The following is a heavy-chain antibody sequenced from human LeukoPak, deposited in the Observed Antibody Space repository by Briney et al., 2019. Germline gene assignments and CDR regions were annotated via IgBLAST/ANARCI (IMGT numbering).Heavy chain of an antibody. V-gene: IGHV3-21*04. J-gene: IGHJ5*02. Sequence: GGSLRLSCAASGFTFSSYSMNWVRQAPGKGLEWVSSIDRSSTYTSYADSLKGRFTISRHDSKNTVYLQMNSLKVEDTAVYYCAKVSNIRSDWFDPWGQGTLVTVYS. CDR3: AKVSNIRSDWFDP. CDR2: IDRSSTYT. CDR1: GFTFSSYS. D-gene: IGHD2/OR15-2a*01.